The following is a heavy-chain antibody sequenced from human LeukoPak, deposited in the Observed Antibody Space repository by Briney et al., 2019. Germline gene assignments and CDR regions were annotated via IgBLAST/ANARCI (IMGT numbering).Heavy chain of an antibody. Sequence: PGGSLRLSCAASGFTFDDYAMHWVRQAPGKGLEWVSGISWNSGSIGYADSVKGRFTISRDNAKNSLYLQMNSLRAEDTAVYYCARDNLSVFDYWGQGTLVTVSS. J-gene: IGHJ4*02. D-gene: IGHD3-16*02. V-gene: IGHV3-9*01. CDR1: GFTFDDYA. CDR2: ISWNSGSI. CDR3: ARDNLSVFDY.